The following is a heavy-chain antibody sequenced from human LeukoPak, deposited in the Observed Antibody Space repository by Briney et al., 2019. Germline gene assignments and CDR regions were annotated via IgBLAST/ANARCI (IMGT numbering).Heavy chain of an antibody. J-gene: IGHJ3*02. CDR2: MNPNSGNT. D-gene: IGHD3-9*01. Sequence: ASVKVSCKASGYTFTSYDINWVRQATGQGLEWMGWMNPNSGNTGYAQKFQGRVTMTRNTSISTAYMELSSLRSEDTAVYYCATTSGLRYFDWLLYKPGAFDIWGQGTMVTVSS. CDR1: GYTFTSYD. CDR3: ATTSGLRYFDWLLYKPGAFDI. V-gene: IGHV1-8*01.